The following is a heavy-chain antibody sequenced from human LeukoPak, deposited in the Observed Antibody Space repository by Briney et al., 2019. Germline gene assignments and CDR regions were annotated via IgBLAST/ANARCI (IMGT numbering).Heavy chain of an antibody. J-gene: IGHJ3*02. V-gene: IGHV3-53*01. CDR2: IYSGGTT. CDR1: GFTVNNNY. CDR3: AREREGPWGIVVVPAAMPWWGGGRAFDI. D-gene: IGHD2-2*01. Sequence: PGGSLRLSCAASGFTVNNNYMTWVRQAPGKGLAWVSVIYSGGTTYYADSAKGRFTISRDNSKNTLYLQMNSLRAEDTAVYYCAREREGPWGIVVVPAAMPWWGGGRAFDIWGQGTMVTVSS.